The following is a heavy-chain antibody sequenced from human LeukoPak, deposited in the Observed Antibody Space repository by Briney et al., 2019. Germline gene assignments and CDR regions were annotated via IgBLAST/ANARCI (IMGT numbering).Heavy chain of an antibody. V-gene: IGHV3-23*03. CDR2: TYTDGNT. J-gene: IGHJ4*02. CDR1: GFTFSTYA. CDR3: ARAVRSCSATRCISINSFDY. Sequence: GGSLRLSCAASGFTFSTYAMSWVRQAPGKGLEWVSVTYTDGNTYYADSVKGRFTASRDSSKNMLYLQMNSLRAEDTAVYYCARAVRSCSATRCISINSFDYWGQGTLVTVSS. D-gene: IGHD2-15*01.